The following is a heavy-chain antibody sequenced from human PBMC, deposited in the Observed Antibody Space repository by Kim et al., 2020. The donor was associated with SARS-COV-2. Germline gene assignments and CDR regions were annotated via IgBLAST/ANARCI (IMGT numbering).Heavy chain of an antibody. J-gene: IGHJ5*02. V-gene: IGHV3-13*04. D-gene: IGHD3-22*01. CDR2: IGTAGDT. CDR3: ARGGKDHYYDSSDLPLSNWFDT. Sequence: GGSLRLSCAASGFTFSSYDMHWVRQATGKGLEWVSAIGTAGDTYYPGSVKGRFTISRENAKNSLYLQMNSLRAGDTAVYYCARGGKDHYYDSSDLPLSNWFDTWGQGTLVTVSS. CDR1: GFTFSSYD.